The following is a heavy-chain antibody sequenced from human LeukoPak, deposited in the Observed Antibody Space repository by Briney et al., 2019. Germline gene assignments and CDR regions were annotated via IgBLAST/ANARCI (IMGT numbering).Heavy chain of an antibody. J-gene: IGHJ5*02. CDR3: ARADRLDGGPYLIGP. CDR1: GYSFTDYY. CDR2: INPNSGGT. Sequence: GASVKVSCKTSGYSFTDYYMHWVRQAPGQGLEWMGWINPNSGGTSSAQKFQGRATMTRDTSITTVYMEVSWLTSDDTAIYYCARADRLDGGPYLIGPWGQGTLVTVS. V-gene: IGHV1-2*02. D-gene: IGHD2-21*01.